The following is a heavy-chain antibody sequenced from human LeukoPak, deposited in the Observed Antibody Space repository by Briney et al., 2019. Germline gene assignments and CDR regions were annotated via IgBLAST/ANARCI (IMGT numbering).Heavy chain of an antibody. J-gene: IGHJ6*03. CDR2: IYYSGST. D-gene: IGHD3-9*01. Sequence: PSETLSLTCTVSGGSISSSSYYWGWIRQPPGKGLEWIGSIYYSGSTYYNPSLKSRVTISVDTSKNQFSLKLSSVTAADTAVYYCARGLTGRPQAPRRYYYYYYYYMDVWGKGTTVTVSS. CDR3: ARGLTGRPQAPRRYYYYYYYYMDV. CDR1: GGSISSSSYY. V-gene: IGHV4-39*07.